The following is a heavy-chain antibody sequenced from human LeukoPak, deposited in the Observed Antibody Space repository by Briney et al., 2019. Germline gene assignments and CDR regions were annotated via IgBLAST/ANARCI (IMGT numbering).Heavy chain of an antibody. CDR2: INHSGST. CDR3: AGGGWSGYQPLYYYYYMDV. Sequence: SETLSLTCAVYGGSFSGYYCSWIRQPPGKELEWIGEINHSGSTNYNPSLKSRVTISVDTSKNQFSLKLSSVTAADTAVYYCAGGGWSGYQPLYYYYYMDVWGKGTTVTVSS. CDR1: GGSFSGYY. V-gene: IGHV4-34*01. J-gene: IGHJ6*03. D-gene: IGHD3-3*01.